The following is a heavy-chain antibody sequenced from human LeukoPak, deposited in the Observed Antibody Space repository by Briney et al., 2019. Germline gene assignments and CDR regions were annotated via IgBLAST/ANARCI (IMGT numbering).Heavy chain of an antibody. V-gene: IGHV4-39*01. CDR2: IYYSGST. CDR3: ASSVVVAATDAFDI. J-gene: IGHJ3*02. CDR1: GGSISSSSYY. D-gene: IGHD2-15*01. Sequence: PSETLSLTCTVSGGSISSSSYYWGWIRQPPGKGLEWIGNIYYSGSTYYNPSLKSRVTISVDTSKNQFSLKLSSVTAADTAVYYCASSVVVAATDAFDIWGQGTMVTVSS.